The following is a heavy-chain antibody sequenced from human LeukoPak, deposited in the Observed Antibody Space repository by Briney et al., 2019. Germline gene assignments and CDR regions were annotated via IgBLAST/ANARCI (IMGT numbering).Heavy chain of an antibody. D-gene: IGHD2-15*01. Sequence: SKTLSLTYTVSGGSISSYYWSWIRQPPGKGLEWIGYIYYSGSTNYNPSLKSRVTISVDTSKNQFSLKLSSVTAADTAVYYCARGPNGWWLRDGYYYYMDVWGKGTTVTVSS. J-gene: IGHJ6*03. CDR3: ARGPNGWWLRDGYYYYMDV. CDR1: GGSISSYY. V-gene: IGHV4-59*01. CDR2: IYYSGST.